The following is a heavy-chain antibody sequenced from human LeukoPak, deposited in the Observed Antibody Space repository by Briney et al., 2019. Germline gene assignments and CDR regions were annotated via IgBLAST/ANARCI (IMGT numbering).Heavy chain of an antibody. J-gene: IGHJ4*02. V-gene: IGHV4-34*01. D-gene: IGHD4-17*01. CDR3: ARGTMTTVTYYFDY. CDR2: INHSGST. CDR1: GGSFSGYY. Sequence: SSETLSLTCAVYGGSFSGYYWSWLRQPPGKGLEWIGEINHSGSTNYNPSLKSRVTISVDTSKNQFSLKLSSVTAADTAVYYCARGTMTTVTYYFDYWGQGTLVTVSS.